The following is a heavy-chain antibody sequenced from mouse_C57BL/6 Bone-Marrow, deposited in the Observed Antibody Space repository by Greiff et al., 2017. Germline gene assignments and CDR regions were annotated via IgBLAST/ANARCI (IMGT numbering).Heavy chain of an antibody. CDR3: ARLGGYYVWFAY. D-gene: IGHD2-3*01. V-gene: IGHV5-15*01. CDR1: GFTFSDYG. Sequence: EVQGVESGGGLVQPGGSLKLSCAASGFTFSDYGMAWVRQAPRKGPEWVAFISNLAYSIYYADTVTGRFTISRENAKNTLYLEMSSLRSEDTAMYYCARLGGYYVWFAYWGQGTLVTVSA. J-gene: IGHJ3*01. CDR2: ISNLAYSI.